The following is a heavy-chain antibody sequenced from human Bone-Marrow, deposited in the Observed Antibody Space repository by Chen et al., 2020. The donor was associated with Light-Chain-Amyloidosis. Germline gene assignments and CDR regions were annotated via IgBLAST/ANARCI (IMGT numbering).Heavy chain of an antibody. CDR2: ISGSGVTT. D-gene: IGHD6-13*01. V-gene: IGHV3-23*01. CDR1: GFSFAKFT. J-gene: IGHJ6*02. CDR3: AKSQGSTWSYYYYAMDV. Sequence: EGQLLESGGGLGQPGGSLRVSCAASGFSFAKFTMNWVRQAPGRGPEWVAAISGSGVTTDYSDSVKGRFTISRDNLNNTVFLQMDSLRAEDTAIYYCAKSQGSTWSYYYYAMDVWGQGTTVTVSS.